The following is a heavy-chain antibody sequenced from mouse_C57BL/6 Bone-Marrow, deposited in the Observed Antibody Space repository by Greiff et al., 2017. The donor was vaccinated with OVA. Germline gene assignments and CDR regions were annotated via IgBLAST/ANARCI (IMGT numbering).Heavy chain of an antibody. CDR3: ARGRIDYGWYFDV. CDR1: GYSITSDY. CDR2: ISYSGST. J-gene: IGHJ1*03. V-gene: IGHV3-8*01. Sequence: DVQLVESGPGLAKPSQTLSLTCSVTGYSITSDYWNWIRKFPGNKLEYMGYISYSGSTYYNPSLKSRIPITRDTSKNQYYLQLNSVTTEDTATYCCARGRIDYGWYFDVWGTGTTVTVSS. D-gene: IGHD2-4*01.